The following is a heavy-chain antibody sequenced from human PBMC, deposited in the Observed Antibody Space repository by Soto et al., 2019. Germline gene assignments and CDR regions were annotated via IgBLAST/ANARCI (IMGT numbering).Heavy chain of an antibody. J-gene: IGHJ4*02. Sequence: PGGSLRLSCAASGFTFSSYAMSWVRQAPGKGLEWVSAISGSGGSTYYADSVRGRFTISRDNTKNTLYLQMNSLRAEDTAVYYCAKVWVLGVRNPYWGQGTLVTVS. CDR2: ISGSGGST. D-gene: IGHD3-10*01. V-gene: IGHV3-23*01. CDR1: GFTFSSYA. CDR3: AKVWVLGVRNPY.